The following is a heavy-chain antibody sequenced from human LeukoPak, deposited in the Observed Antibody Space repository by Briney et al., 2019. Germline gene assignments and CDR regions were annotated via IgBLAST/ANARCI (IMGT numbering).Heavy chain of an antibody. CDR2: IYYSGST. CDR3: ARDSDGCSGGSCYYFDY. V-gene: IGHV4-31*02. Sequence: LRLSCAASGFTFSDYYMSWIRQHPGKGLEWIGYIYYSGSTYYNPSLKSRVTISVDTSKNQFSLKLSSVTAADTAVYYCARDSDGCSGGSCYYFDYWGQGTLVTVSS. D-gene: IGHD2-15*01. CDR1: GFTFSDYY. J-gene: IGHJ4*02.